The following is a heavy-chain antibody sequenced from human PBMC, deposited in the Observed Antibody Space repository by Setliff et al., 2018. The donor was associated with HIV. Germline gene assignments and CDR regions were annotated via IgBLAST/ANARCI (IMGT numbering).Heavy chain of an antibody. CDR2: INNDGGT. Sequence: NPSETLSLTCAVYGVYGVYRDQYSWSWIRQPPGQGLEWVGEINNDGGTAFSPSLTGRVAISLDTSSNQFSLKLTSVTAADTAVYYCASRIYYYDSNNFLREEGFDPWGQGTLVTVSS. V-gene: IGHV4-34*01. J-gene: IGHJ5*02. CDR3: ASRIYYYDSNNFLREEGFDP. CDR1: GVYRDQYS. D-gene: IGHD3-22*01.